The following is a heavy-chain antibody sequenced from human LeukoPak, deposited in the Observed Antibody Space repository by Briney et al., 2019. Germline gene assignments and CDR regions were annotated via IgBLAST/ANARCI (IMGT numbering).Heavy chain of an antibody. J-gene: IGHJ4*02. CDR3: ATRAFDY. D-gene: IGHD3-10*01. CDR1: GYSFTSYY. V-gene: IGHV1-46*01. CDR2: LNPSEKNT. Sequence: ASVKISCKASGYSFTSYYMHWVRQAPGHGLEWVGILNPSEKNTAYAQISQGRVNITMDTSTSVVYLELTSPTPADTAVYYCATRAFDYWGQGPRVTVSS.